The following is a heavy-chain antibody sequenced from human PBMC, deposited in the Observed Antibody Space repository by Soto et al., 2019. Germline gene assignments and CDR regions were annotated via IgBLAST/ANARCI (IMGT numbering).Heavy chain of an antibody. V-gene: IGHV1-18*01. CDR1: GYTFTNYG. Sequence: QVHLVQSGAEVKGPGASLKVSCKASGYTFTNYGIHWVRQAPGQGLEWMGWISGYNGNTNYAQHLQGRVTMTRDTSTNTAYMELRSLRSDDTAVYYCARGYYYGSGSYYISGMDVWGQGTTVTVSS. D-gene: IGHD3-10*01. J-gene: IGHJ6*02. CDR3: ARGYYYGSGSYYISGMDV. CDR2: ISGYNGNT.